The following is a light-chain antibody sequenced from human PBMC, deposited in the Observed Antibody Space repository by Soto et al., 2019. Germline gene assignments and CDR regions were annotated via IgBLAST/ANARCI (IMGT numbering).Light chain of an antibody. V-gene: IGLV2-14*01. Sequence: QSVLTQPASVSGSPGQSITISCTGTSSDVGGYNYVSWYQQHPGKAPKLMIYEVSNRPSGVSNRFSGSKSGNTASLTISGLQAEDEADYYCQSYDNSLSVHVVFGGGTKLTVL. CDR3: QSYDNSLSVHVV. CDR2: EVS. J-gene: IGLJ2*01. CDR1: SSDVGGYNY.